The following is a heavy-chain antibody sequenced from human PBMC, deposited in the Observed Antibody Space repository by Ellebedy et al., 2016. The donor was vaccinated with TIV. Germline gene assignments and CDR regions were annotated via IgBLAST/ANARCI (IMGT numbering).Heavy chain of an antibody. D-gene: IGHD1-26*01. Sequence: GESLKISCAASGFTFTTFWMSWVRQAPGKGLEWVGNINQDGSEKCYGDSVKGRFTISRDNAKNSVYLQMNSLRAEDTAVYYCARDLGELLPALNFDYWGQGSLVTVSS. CDR1: GFTFTTFW. CDR2: INQDGSEK. J-gene: IGHJ4*02. CDR3: ARDLGELLPALNFDY. V-gene: IGHV3-7*01.